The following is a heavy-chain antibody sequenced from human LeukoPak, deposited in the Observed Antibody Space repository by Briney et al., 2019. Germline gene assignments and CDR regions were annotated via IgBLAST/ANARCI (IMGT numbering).Heavy chain of an antibody. CDR1: GFTFSSCS. Sequence: GGSLRLSCAASGFTFSSCSMNWVRQAPGKGLEWVSYISSSSSTIYCADSVKGRFTISRDNAKNSLYLQMNSLRAENTDVYYCDSYFGSGGSWVIPFYYWGQETLVTVSS. CDR2: ISSSSSTI. V-gene: IGHV3-48*01. J-gene: IGHJ4*02. D-gene: IGHD2-15*01. CDR3: DSYFGSGGSWVIPFYY.